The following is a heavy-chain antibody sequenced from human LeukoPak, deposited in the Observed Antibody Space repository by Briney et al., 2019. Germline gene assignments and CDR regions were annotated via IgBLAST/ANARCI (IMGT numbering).Heavy chain of an antibody. D-gene: IGHD6-13*01. J-gene: IGHJ4*02. CDR2: ISGSGGST. CDR1: GFTLSSYA. Sequence: GGSLRLSCAASGFTLSSYAMSWVRQAPGKGLEWVSAISGSGGSTYYADSVKGRFTISRDNSKNTLYLQMNSLRAEDTAVYYCAKGPAAGLGNYWGQGTLVTVSS. CDR3: AKGPAAGLGNY. V-gene: IGHV3-23*01.